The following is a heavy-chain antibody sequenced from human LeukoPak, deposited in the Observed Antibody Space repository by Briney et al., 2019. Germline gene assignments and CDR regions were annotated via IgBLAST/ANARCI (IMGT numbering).Heavy chain of an antibody. Sequence: SVKVSCEASGGTFGGSSINWVRQAPGQGLEWMGRIIPLFHKADYTQKFQDRVTITADKSTNTVYMKLSRLTFEDTGVFYCARVLHGDFGGEGFDIWGQGTTVTVSS. CDR3: ARVLHGDFGGEGFDI. V-gene: IGHV1-69*04. D-gene: IGHD3-10*01. CDR1: GGTFGGSS. CDR2: IIPLFHKA. J-gene: IGHJ3*02.